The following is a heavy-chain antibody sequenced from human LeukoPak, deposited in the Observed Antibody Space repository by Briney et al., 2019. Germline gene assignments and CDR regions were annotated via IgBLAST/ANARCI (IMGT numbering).Heavy chain of an antibody. J-gene: IGHJ4*02. CDR1: GGSFSSYS. Sequence: SVKVSCKTSGGSFSSYSINWVRQAPGQGLEWMGRIIPMLRVSNYAPKFRGRVTITADNSTVTAYMQLTNLTSDDTAVYYCARDSPPQLRSDYWGQGTLVSVSS. V-gene: IGHV1-69*04. CDR2: IIPMLRVS. CDR3: ARDSPPQLRSDY. D-gene: IGHD3-16*01.